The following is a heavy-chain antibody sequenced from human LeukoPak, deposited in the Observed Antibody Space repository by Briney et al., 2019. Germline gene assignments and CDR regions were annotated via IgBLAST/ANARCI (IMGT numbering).Heavy chain of an antibody. CDR3: ASTRLDAFDI. Sequence: ASVKVSCKASGGTFSSYAISWVRQAPGQGLEWMGGIIPIFGTANYAQKFQGRVTITADESTSTAYMELSSLRSEDTAVYYCASTRLDAFDIWGQGTMVTVSS. CDR2: IIPIFGTA. CDR1: GGTFSSYA. V-gene: IGHV1-69*01. J-gene: IGHJ3*02.